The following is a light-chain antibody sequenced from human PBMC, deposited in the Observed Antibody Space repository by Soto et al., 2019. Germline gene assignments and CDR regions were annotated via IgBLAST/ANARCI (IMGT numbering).Light chain of an antibody. CDR2: DVS. Sequence: SALTQPASVSGSPGQSITIFCTGTSSDVGGYNYVSWYQQHPGKAPKPMIYDVSNRPSGVSNRFSGSKSGNTASLTISGLQAEDEADYYCSSYTSSSTYVFGTGTKVTVL. V-gene: IGLV2-14*01. CDR3: SSYTSSSTYV. J-gene: IGLJ1*01. CDR1: SSDVGGYNY.